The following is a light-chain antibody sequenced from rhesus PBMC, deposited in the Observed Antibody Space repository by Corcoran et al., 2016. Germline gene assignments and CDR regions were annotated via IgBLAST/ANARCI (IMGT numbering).Light chain of an antibody. CDR2: AAS. Sequence: DIQMTQSPSSLSASVGDRVTITCRARENVNNYLHWYQQKPGKAPKLLIYAASTLQSGVPSRFSGSGAGTDYTFTIISLQPEDVATYYCQHSYGTPLTFGGGTKVEIK. CDR3: QHSYGTPLT. J-gene: IGKJ4*01. CDR1: ENVNNY. V-gene: IGKV1-74*01.